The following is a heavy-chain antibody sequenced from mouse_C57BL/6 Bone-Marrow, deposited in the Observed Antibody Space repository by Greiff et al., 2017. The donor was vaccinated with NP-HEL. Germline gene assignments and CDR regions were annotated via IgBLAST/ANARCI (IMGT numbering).Heavy chain of an antibody. Sequence: EVQLQESGTVLARPGASVKMSCKTSGYTFTSYWMHWVKQRPGQGLEWIGAIYPGNSDTSYNQKFKGKAKLTAVTSASTAYMELSSLTNEDSAVYYGTRREGGKQRIRAWLAYGAKGLWSLSLQ. CDR1: GYTFTSYW. CDR2: IYPGNSDT. V-gene: IGHV1-5*01. CDR3: TRREGGKQRIRAWLAY. D-gene: IGHD3-2*02. J-gene: IGHJ3*01.